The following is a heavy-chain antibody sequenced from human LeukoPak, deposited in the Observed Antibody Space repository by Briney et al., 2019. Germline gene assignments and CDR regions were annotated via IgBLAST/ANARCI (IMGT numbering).Heavy chain of an antibody. CDR3: ARDFGRGYCSTTSCFVPWFDP. CDR2: IHYSGST. D-gene: IGHD2-2*01. CDR1: GGSISNHY. J-gene: IGHJ5*02. V-gene: IGHV4-59*11. Sequence: SETLSLTCTVSGGSISNHYWSWIRQPPGKGLEWIGYIHYSGSTNYNPSLKSRVTISVDPSKNQFSLKLTSVTAADTAVYYCARDFGRGYCSTTSCFVPWFDPWGQGTLVTVSS.